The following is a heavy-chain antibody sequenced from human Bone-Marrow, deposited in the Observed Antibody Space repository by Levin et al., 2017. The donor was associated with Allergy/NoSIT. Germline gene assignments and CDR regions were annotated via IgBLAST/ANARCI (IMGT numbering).Heavy chain of an antibody. J-gene: IGHJ4*02. Sequence: GGSLRLSCAASGFTFSSYSMHWIRQAPGKGLEWVAIIGGDGRITDYADSVKGRFTISRDNSKNTLYVQMNSLRADDTAIYYCARENNPRGTRSFDFWGQGTLFSVSS. CDR2: IGGDGRIT. D-gene: IGHD3-16*01. CDR3: ARENNPRGTRSFDF. CDR1: GFTFSSYS. V-gene: IGHV3-33*01.